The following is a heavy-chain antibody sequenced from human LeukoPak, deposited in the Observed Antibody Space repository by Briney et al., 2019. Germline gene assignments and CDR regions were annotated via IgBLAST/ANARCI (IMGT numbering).Heavy chain of an antibody. CDR3: ARLDWSGSRDSGYFFDY. J-gene: IGHJ4*02. Sequence: PSETLSLTCTVSGGSISSSSYYWGWIRQPPGKGLEWIGTIYYSGSTYYNSSLKSRVTISVDTSKNQFSLKLSSVTAADTTVYHCARLDWSGSRDSGYFFDYWGQGTLVTVSS. V-gene: IGHV4-39*01. CDR2: IYYSGST. CDR1: GGSISSSSYY. D-gene: IGHD3-3*01.